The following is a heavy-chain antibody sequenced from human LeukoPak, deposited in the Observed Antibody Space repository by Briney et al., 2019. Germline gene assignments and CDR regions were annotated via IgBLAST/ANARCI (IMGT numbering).Heavy chain of an antibody. D-gene: IGHD3-22*01. J-gene: IGHJ3*02. V-gene: IGHV3-7*01. Sequence: PGGSLRLSCAASGFTFSSYWMSWVRQAPGKGLEWVANIKQDGSEEYYVDSVKGRFTISRDNAKNSLYLQMNSLRAEDTAVYYCASSSGGPLYYDSSGYHDAFDIWGQGTMVTVSS. CDR2: IKQDGSEE. CDR1: GFTFSSYW. CDR3: ASSSGGPLYYDSSGYHDAFDI.